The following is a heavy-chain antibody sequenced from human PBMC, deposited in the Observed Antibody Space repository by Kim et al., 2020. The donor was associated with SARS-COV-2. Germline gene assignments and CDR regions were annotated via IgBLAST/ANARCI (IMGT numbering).Heavy chain of an antibody. D-gene: IGHD6-19*01. J-gene: IGHJ1*01. CDR1: GFTFNNYA. Sequence: GGSLRLSCAASGFTFNNYAMSWVRQAPGKGLEWVSGIRGGGDRTSYADSEKGRFTISRDNSKNTLYLQMNSLRGEDTAVYYCAKVTSGSSGWFEYFQQWGQGTLVTVSS. CDR3: AKVTSGSSGWFEYFQQ. CDR2: IRGGGDRT. V-gene: IGHV3-23*01.